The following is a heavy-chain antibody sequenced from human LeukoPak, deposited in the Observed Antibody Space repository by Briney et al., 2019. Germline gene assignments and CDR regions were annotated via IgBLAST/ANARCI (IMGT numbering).Heavy chain of an antibody. J-gene: IGHJ4*02. CDR2: INPILGIA. V-gene: IGHV1-69*10. CDR1: GYSFTDYY. D-gene: IGHD5-24*01. Sequence: SVKVSCKTSGYSFTDYYMHWVRQAPGQGLEWMGWINPILGIANYAQKFQGRVTITADKSTSTAYMELSSLRSEDTAVYYCARDKDGYNPFDYWGQGTLVTVSS. CDR3: ARDKDGYNPFDY.